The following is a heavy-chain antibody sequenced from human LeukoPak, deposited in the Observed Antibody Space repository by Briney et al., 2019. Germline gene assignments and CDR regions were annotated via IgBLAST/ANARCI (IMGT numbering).Heavy chain of an antibody. Sequence: PSETLSLTCTVSGGSISSSSYYWGWIRQPPGKGLEWIGYIYSSGSTNYNPSLKSRVTVSLGASRNQFSLRLSSVTAADTTVYYCARAYGDPFLFDYWGQGTLVTVSS. CDR3: ARAYGDPFLFDY. D-gene: IGHD4-17*01. V-gene: IGHV4-61*05. CDR2: IYSSGST. CDR1: GGSISSSSYY. J-gene: IGHJ4*02.